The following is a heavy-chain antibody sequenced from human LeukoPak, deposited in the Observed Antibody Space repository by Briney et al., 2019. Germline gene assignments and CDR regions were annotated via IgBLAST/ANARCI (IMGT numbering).Heavy chain of an antibody. Sequence: PGGSLRLSCAASGFTFSYYEMSWVRQAPGKGLEWVGRIKSKTDGGTTDYAAPVKGRFTISRDDSKNTLYLQMNNLKTEDTAVYYCTHSSGWLDYWGQGTLVTVSS. CDR2: IKSKTDGGTT. CDR3: THSSGWLDY. V-gene: IGHV3-15*01. CDR1: GFTFSYYE. J-gene: IGHJ4*02. D-gene: IGHD6-19*01.